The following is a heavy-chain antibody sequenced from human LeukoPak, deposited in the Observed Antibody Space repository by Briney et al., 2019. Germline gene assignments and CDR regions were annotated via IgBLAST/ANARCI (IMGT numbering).Heavy chain of an antibody. J-gene: IGHJ4*02. CDR1: GFIFSDYG. Sequence: GGSLRLSCAVSGFIFSDYGMHWVRQAPGKGLEWVAFIRYDGSNKYYADSVKGRFTISRDNSKNTLYLQMNSLRAEDTAVYYCAKDFVSIPETLDTAHYFDYWGQGTLVTVSS. V-gene: IGHV3-30*02. D-gene: IGHD5-18*01. CDR3: AKDFVSIPETLDTAHYFDY. CDR2: IRYDGSNK.